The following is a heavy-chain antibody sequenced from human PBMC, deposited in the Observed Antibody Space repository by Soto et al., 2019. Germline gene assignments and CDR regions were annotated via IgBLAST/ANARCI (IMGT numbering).Heavy chain of an antibody. CDR3: AKDPRYDSSGYYYYYYYYGMDV. D-gene: IGHD3-22*01. CDR1: GFTFSSYG. Sequence: GGSLRLSCAASGFTFSSYGMHWVRQAPGKGLEWVAVISYDGSNKYYADSVKGRFTISRDNSKNTLHLQMNSLRAEDTAVYYCAKDPRYDSSGYYYYYYYYGMDVWGQGTTVTVSS. V-gene: IGHV3-30*18. CDR2: ISYDGSNK. J-gene: IGHJ6*02.